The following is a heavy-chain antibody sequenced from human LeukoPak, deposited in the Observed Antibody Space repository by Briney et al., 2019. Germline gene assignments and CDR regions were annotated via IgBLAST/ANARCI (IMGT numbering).Heavy chain of an antibody. V-gene: IGHV3-23*01. CDR1: GFTLSSYA. CDR3: ARHLLWFGEPLGAFDI. J-gene: IGHJ3*02. CDR2: ISGSGGST. D-gene: IGHD3-10*01. Sequence: GGSLRLSCAASGFTLSSYAMSWVRQAPGKGLEWVSAISGSGGSTYYADSVKGRFTISRDNSKNTLYLQMNSLRAEDTAVYYCARHLLWFGEPLGAFDIWGQGTMVTVSS.